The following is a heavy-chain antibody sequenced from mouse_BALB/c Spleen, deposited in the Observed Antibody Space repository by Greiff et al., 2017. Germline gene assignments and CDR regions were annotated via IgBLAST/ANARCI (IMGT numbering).Heavy chain of an antibody. J-gene: IGHJ3*01. CDR1: GYTFTSYW. CDR3: ARWGYYRYDVGFAY. Sequence: VQGVESGPELAKPGASVKMSCKASGYTFTSYWMHWVKQRPGQGLEWIGYINPSTGYTEYNQKFKDKATLTADKSSSTAYMQLSSLTSEDSAVYYCARWGYYRYDVGFAYWGQGTLVTVSA. CDR2: INPSTGYT. V-gene: IGHV1-7*01. D-gene: IGHD2-14*01.